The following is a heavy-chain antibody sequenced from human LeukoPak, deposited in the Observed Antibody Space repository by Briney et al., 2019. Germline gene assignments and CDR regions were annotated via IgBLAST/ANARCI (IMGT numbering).Heavy chain of an antibody. Sequence: PGGSLRLSCAASGFSFSTYAMSWVRQAPGKGLEWVSGVNGNGGSTSYADSVKGRFTIFRDNSKNTVYLQMNSLRAEDTAVYYCARGSSGYYYSLLGYWGQGTLVTVSS. D-gene: IGHD3-22*01. J-gene: IGHJ4*02. CDR1: GFSFSTYA. V-gene: IGHV3-23*01. CDR2: VNGNGGST. CDR3: ARGSSGYYYSLLGY.